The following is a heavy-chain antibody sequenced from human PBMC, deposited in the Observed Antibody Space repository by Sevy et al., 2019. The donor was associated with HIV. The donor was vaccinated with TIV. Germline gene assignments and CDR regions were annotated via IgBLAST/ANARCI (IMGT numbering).Heavy chain of an antibody. D-gene: IGHD5-12*01. CDR1: GFTFSDHY. V-gene: IGHV3-72*01. CDR2: TRNKANSYTT. CDR3: ARVGSGYNYDAFDI. J-gene: IGHJ3*02. Sequence: GGSLRLSCAASGFTFSDHYMDWVRQAPGKGLEWVGRTRNKANSYTTEYAASVKGRFTISREDSKNSLYLQMNSLKTEDTAVYYCARVGSGYNYDAFDIWGQGTMVTVSS.